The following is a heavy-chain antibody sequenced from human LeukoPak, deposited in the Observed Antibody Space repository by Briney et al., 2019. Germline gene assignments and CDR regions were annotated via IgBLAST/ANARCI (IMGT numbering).Heavy chain of an antibody. CDR1: GFTLSRYV. D-gene: IGHD3-22*01. Sequence: GGSLRLSCAASGFTLSRYVMSWVRQAPGKGLEWVSVISGSGGSTYSADSLTGRFTISRANYKTTLSLQMNSLRAEDTAVYYCAKDSVITLNWFDPWGQGTLVTVSS. CDR2: ISGSGGST. V-gene: IGHV3-23*01. CDR3: AKDSVITLNWFDP. J-gene: IGHJ5*02.